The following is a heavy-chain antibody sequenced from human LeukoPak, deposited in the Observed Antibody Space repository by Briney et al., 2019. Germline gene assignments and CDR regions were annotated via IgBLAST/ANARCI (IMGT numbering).Heavy chain of an antibody. CDR3: ARGALFYYDSSGYYDTSVFDY. D-gene: IGHD3-22*01. Sequence: SETLSLTCAVYGGSFSGYYWSWIRQPPGKGLEWIGEINHCGSTNYNPSLKSRVTISVDTSKNQFSLKLSSVTAADTAVYYCARGALFYYDSSGYYDTSVFDYWGQGTLVTVSS. J-gene: IGHJ4*02. CDR1: GGSFSGYY. V-gene: IGHV4-34*01. CDR2: INHCGST.